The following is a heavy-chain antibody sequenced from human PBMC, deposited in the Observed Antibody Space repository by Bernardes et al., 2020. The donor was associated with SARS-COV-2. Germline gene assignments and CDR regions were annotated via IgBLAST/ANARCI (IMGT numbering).Heavy chain of an antibody. CDR3: ARSAQYYQDTRD. CDR1: GGSISSDGYY. J-gene: IGHJ4*02. Sequence: SETLSLTCTVSGGSISSDGYYWSWIRQLPGKGLEWVGYTYYSGLTSYNPSLRSRVTISRDTSKNQLSLKMTSVTAADTAVYYCARSAQYYQDTRDWGQGTLVTVSS. CDR2: TYYSGLT. V-gene: IGHV4-31*03. D-gene: IGHD3-10*01.